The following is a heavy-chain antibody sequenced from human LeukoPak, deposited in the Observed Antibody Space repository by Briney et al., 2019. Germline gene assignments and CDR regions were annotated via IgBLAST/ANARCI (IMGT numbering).Heavy chain of an antibody. CDR3: ARGSALLWFGELPD. Sequence: SETLSLTCAVYGGSFSGYYWSWIRQPPGKGLEWIGEINHSGSTNYNPSLKSRVTISVDTSKNQFSLNLSSVTAADTAVYYCARGSALLWFGELPDWGQGTLVTVSS. V-gene: IGHV4-34*01. D-gene: IGHD3-10*01. CDR2: INHSGST. J-gene: IGHJ4*02. CDR1: GGSFSGYY.